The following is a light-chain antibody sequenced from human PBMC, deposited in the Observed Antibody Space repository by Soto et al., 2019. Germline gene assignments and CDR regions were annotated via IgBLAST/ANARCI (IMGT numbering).Light chain of an antibody. CDR1: SSDIGFYNY. V-gene: IGLV2-8*01. Sequence: QSVLTQPPSASGSPGQSVTISCTGSSSDIGFYNYVSWYQQYPGKAPKLMIHEASKRPSGVPDRFSGSKSGNTASLTVSGLQAEDEADYYCSSYAGSNNWVFGGGTKLTVL. CDR3: SSYAGSNNWV. CDR2: EAS. J-gene: IGLJ2*01.